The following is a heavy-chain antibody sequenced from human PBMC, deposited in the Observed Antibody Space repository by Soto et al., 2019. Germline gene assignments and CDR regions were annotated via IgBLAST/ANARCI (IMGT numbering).Heavy chain of an antibody. V-gene: IGHV3-23*01. CDR2: ISGSAGST. CDR3: AKVAATVTTLNWFDP. D-gene: IGHD4-17*01. J-gene: IGHJ5*02. CDR1: GFTFSTYA. Sequence: PGGSLRLSCAASGFTFSTYAMSWVRQAPGKGLEWVSGISGSAGSTYYADSVEGRFTISRDNSKNALYLQMNSLRVEDTAVYYCAKVAATVTTLNWFDPWGQGTLVTVSS.